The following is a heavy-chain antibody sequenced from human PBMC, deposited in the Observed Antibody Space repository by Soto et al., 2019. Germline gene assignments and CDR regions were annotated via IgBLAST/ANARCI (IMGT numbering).Heavy chain of an antibody. D-gene: IGHD6-13*01. CDR3: AHRLAATGLFDY. Sequence: QITLKESGPTLVKPTQTLTLTCTFSGFSLSTSGVGVGWIRQPPGKALEWLALIYWDDDKRYSPSLKSRLTITNDTSKTQVVLTMTTMDPVDTATYYCAHRLAATGLFDYWGQGTLVTVSS. J-gene: IGHJ4*02. CDR1: GFSLSTSGVG. CDR2: IYWDDDK. V-gene: IGHV2-5*02.